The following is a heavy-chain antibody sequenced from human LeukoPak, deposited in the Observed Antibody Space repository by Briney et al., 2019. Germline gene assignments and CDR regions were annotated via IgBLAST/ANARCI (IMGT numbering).Heavy chain of an antibody. J-gene: IGHJ4*02. Sequence: ESSPTVVKPTQTLTLTCTFSGFSLNTPGVGVGWIRQPPGKALEWLALIYWNNDNRYSPSLRSRLTISKDTSKSQVVLTMTKMDPVDTATYYCAHCGDYRFLYYFDDWGQGTLVTVSS. CDR2: IYWNNDN. V-gene: IGHV2-5*01. CDR1: GFSLNTPGVG. D-gene: IGHD4-17*01. CDR3: AHCGDYRFLYYFDD.